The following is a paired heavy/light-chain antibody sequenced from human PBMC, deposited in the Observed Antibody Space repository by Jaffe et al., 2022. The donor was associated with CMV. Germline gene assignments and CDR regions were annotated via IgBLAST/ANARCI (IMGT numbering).Light chain of an antibody. CDR3: QQRNNWSPIT. CDR1: QSVSSY. V-gene: IGKV3-11*01. Sequence: EIVLTQSPATLSLSPGERATLSCRASQSVSSYLAWYQQKPGQAPRLLIYDASNRATGIPARFSGSGSGTDFTLTISSLEPEDFAVYYCQQRNNWSPITFGGGTKVEI. CDR2: DAS. J-gene: IGKJ4*01.
Heavy chain of an antibody. CDR3: ARPRGPYNDSYYFDY. V-gene: IGHV4-39*01. CDR1: GGSISSGSYY. Sequence: HLQLQESGPGLVKPSETLSLTCTVSGGSISSGSYYWGWIRQPPGKGLEWIGSIYYSGATYYNPSLKSRVTISVDTSKNQFSLKLNSVTAADTAVYYCARPRGPYNDSYYFDYWGQGALVTVSS. CDR2: IYYSGAT. D-gene: IGHD3-10*01. J-gene: IGHJ4*02.